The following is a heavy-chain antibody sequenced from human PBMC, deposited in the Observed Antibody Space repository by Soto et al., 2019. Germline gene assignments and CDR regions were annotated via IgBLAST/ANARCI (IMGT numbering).Heavy chain of an antibody. V-gene: IGHV3-33*01. J-gene: IGHJ4*02. Sequence: GGSLRLSCAASGFTFSSYGMHWVRQAPGKGLEWVAVIWYDGSNKYYADSVKGRFTISRDNSKNTLYLQMNSLRAEDTAVYYCARRTPDPYSSGYFDYWGQGTLVTVSS. D-gene: IGHD6-19*01. CDR3: ARRTPDPYSSGYFDY. CDR2: IWYDGSNK. CDR1: GFTFSSYG.